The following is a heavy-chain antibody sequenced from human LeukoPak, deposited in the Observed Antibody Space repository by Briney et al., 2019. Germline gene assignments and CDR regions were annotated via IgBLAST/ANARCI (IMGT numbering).Heavy chain of an antibody. J-gene: IGHJ3*02. CDR1: GFTFSDYS. D-gene: IGHD2-8*01. V-gene: IGHV3-48*04. CDR2: ISRSGTAM. Sequence: GGSLRLSCAASGFTFSDYSLNWVRQAPGRGLEWVSYISRSGTAMYYADSVKGRFTMSRDNAQNSLYLQMNSLRAEDTAVYYCERDSVYAFDIWGQGTVVTVSS. CDR3: ERDSVYAFDI.